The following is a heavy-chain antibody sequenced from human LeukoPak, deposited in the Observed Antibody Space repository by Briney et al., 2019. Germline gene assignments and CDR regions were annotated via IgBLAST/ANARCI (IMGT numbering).Heavy chain of an antibody. CDR2: IYYSGST. V-gene: IGHV4-59*01. CDR1: GGSIRSYY. CDR3: ARDGSGVYYGSVFGY. Sequence: SETLSLTCTVSGGSIRSYYWSWIRQPPGKGLEWIAYIYYSGSTNYNPSLKSRVTISVDTSKNQLSVKLRSVTAADTAVYYCARDGSGVYYGSVFGYWGQGTLVTVSS. D-gene: IGHD3-10*01. J-gene: IGHJ4*02.